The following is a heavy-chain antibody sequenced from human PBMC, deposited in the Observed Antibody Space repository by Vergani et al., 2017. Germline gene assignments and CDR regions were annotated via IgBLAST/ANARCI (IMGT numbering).Heavy chain of an antibody. CDR1: GGTFSSYT. J-gene: IGHJ4*02. D-gene: IGHD6-19*01. Sequence: QVQLVQSGAEVKKPGSSVKVSCKAPGGTFSSYTISWVRQAPGQGLEWMGRIIPILGIANYAQKVQGRVTITADKSTSTAYMELSRLRSEDTAVYYCAGDLVAVADYWGQGTLVTVSS. CDR3: AGDLVAVADY. V-gene: IGHV1-69*09. CDR2: IIPILGIA.